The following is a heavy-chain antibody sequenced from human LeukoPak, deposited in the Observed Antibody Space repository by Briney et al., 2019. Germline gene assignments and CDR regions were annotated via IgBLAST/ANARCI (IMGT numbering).Heavy chain of an antibody. D-gene: IGHD6-19*01. V-gene: IGHV4-38-2*02. J-gene: IGHJ4*02. CDR3: ARRTSQWLVRGFDY. Sequence: ETLSLTCTVSGFSISSGYYWGWIRQPPGKGVEWIGTIYHSGTTYYSPSLESRVTISVDTSKNQFSLNLRSVTAADTAVYYCARRTSQWLVRGFDYWGQGTLVTVSS. CDR1: GFSISSGYY. CDR2: IYHSGTT.